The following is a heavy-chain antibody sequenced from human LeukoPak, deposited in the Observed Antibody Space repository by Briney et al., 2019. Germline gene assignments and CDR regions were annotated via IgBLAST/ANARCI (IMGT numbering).Heavy chain of an antibody. CDR1: GFAFSTSW. J-gene: IGHJ4*02. V-gene: IGHV3-74*01. CDR3: TRNLAPFDY. CDR2: INSDGSSR. Sequence: PGGSLRLSCAASGFAFSTSWMHWVRPAPGKGLVWVSRINSDGSSRSYADSVKGRFTISRDNAKNTLYLQMNSQRAEDTAVYCCTRNLAPFDYWCQGTLVTVSS. D-gene: IGHD1-7*01.